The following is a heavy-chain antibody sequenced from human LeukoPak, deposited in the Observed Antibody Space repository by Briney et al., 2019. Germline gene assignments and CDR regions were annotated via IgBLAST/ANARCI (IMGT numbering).Heavy chain of an antibody. J-gene: IGHJ6*03. Sequence: SETLSLTCTVTGGSISSYYWSWIRQPAGKGLEWIGRIYTSGSTNYNPSLKSRVTMSVDASKNQFSLKLSSVTAADTAVYYCARDSLLWFGELWAYMDVWGKGTTVTISS. CDR1: GGSISSYY. CDR2: IYTSGST. D-gene: IGHD3-10*01. CDR3: ARDSLLWFGELWAYMDV. V-gene: IGHV4-4*07.